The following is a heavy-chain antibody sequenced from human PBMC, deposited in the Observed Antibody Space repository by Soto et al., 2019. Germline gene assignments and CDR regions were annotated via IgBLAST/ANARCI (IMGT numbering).Heavy chain of an antibody. J-gene: IGHJ3*02. Sequence: ASVKVSCKASGYTFTSYYMHWVRQAPGQGLERMGIINPSGGSTSYAQKFQGRVTMTRDTSTSTVYMELSSLRSEDTAVYYCARDGTINRSAFDIWGQGTVVTVSS. CDR2: INPSGGST. V-gene: IGHV1-46*01. D-gene: IGHD1-26*01. CDR1: GYTFTSYY. CDR3: ARDGTINRSAFDI.